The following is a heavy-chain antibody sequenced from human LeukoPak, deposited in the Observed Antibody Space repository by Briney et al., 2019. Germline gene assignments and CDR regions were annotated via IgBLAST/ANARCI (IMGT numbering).Heavy chain of an antibody. V-gene: IGHV4-34*01. D-gene: IGHD5-24*01. CDR3: ARGDKEHWMAHPFDF. CDR2: INHSGST. J-gene: IGHJ4*02. CDR1: GGSFSGYY. Sequence: SSETLSLTCAVYGGSFSGYYWSWIRQPPGKGLEWIGEINHSGSTNYNPSLKSRVTISVDKSKNQFSLKLSSATAADTAVYYCARGDKEHWMAHPFDFWGQGTLVTVSS.